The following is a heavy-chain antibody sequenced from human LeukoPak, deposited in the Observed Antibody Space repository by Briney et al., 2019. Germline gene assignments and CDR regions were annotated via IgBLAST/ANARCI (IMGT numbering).Heavy chain of an antibody. Sequence: SETLSLTCTVSGGSISSYYWSRIRQPPGKGLEWIGYIYYSGSTNYNPSLKSRVTISVDTSKNQFSLKLSSVTAADTAVYYCASYYGSGGIDYWGQGTLVTVSS. J-gene: IGHJ4*02. D-gene: IGHD3-10*01. V-gene: IGHV4-59*01. CDR2: IYYSGST. CDR1: GGSISSYY. CDR3: ASYYGSGGIDY.